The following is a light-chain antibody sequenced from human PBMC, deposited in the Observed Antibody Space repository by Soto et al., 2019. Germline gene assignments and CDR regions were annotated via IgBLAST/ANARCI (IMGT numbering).Light chain of an antibody. Sequence: EIGFTQSPSTLSLSPGERATLSCRASQSVSSYLAWYQQKPGQAPRLLIYDASNRATGIPARFSGSGSGTDFTLTISSVEPEDFAVYYCQQRSNWPPITFGQGTRLEIK. CDR3: QQRSNWPPIT. V-gene: IGKV3-11*01. CDR2: DAS. J-gene: IGKJ5*01. CDR1: QSVSSY.